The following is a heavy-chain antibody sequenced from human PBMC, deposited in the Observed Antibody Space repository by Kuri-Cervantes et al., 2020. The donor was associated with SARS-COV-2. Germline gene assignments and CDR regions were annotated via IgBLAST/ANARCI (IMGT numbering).Heavy chain of an antibody. CDR1: GDSVSRNSAA. CDR3: ARASGSGWYSGRYYYYGMDV. V-gene: IGHV6-1*01. D-gene: IGHD6-19*01. CDR2: TYYRSKWYN. Sequence: SQTLSLTCAISGDSVSRNSAAWNWIRQSPSRGLEWLGRTYYRSKWYNDYAVSVKCRIIINSDTSKNQFSLQLNSVTPEDTAVYYCARASGSGWYSGRYYYYGMDVWAQGTTVTVSS. J-gene: IGHJ6*02.